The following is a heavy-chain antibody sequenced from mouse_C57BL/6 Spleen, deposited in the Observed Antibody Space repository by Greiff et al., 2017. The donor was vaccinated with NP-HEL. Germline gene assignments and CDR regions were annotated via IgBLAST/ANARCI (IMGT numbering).Heavy chain of an antibody. CDR2: IHPNSGST. Sequence: QVQLQQPGAELVKPGASVKLSCKASGYTFTSYWMHWVKQRPGQGLEWIGMIHPNSGSTNSIEKFKSKATLTVDKSSSTAYMQLSILTSEDSAVYYCARSDYCGSSWDFDYWGQGTTLTVSS. J-gene: IGHJ2*01. V-gene: IGHV1-64*01. CDR1: GYTFTSYW. D-gene: IGHD1-1*01. CDR3: ARSDYCGSSWDFDY.